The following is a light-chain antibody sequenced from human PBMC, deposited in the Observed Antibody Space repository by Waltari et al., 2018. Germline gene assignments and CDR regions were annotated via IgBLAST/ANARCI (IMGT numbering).Light chain of an antibody. CDR1: QDISSH. CDR2: AAS. CDR3: LQLYSYPLT. V-gene: IGKV1-9*01. Sequence: IQLTQSPSSLSASVGDRVTITCRASQDISSHLAWYQQIPGKAPKLLIYAASTLQSGVPSRFGGSASGTDFTLTISSLQPEDFATFYCLQLYSYPLTFGGGTKVEIK. J-gene: IGKJ4*01.